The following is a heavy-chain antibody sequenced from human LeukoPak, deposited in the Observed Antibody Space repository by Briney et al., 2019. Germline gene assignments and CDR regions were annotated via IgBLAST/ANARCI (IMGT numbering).Heavy chain of an antibody. CDR1: GYTFTGYY. D-gene: IGHD3-10*01. V-gene: IGHV1-2*02. CDR3: ATLYTGDYYYYMDV. Sequence: GASVKVSCKASGYTFTGYYMRWVREGPGQGLEWMGWITPNSGGTNYAQKCQGRVTMTRDTSISTAYRELSRLRSDDTAVYYCATLYTGDYYYYMDVWGKGTTVTVSS. J-gene: IGHJ6*03. CDR2: ITPNSGGT.